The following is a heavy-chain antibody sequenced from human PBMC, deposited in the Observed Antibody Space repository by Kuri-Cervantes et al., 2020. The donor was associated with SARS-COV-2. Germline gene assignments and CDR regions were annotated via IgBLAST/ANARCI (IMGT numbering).Heavy chain of an antibody. Sequence: SETLSLTCTVSGGSISSGSYYWSWIRQPAGKGLEWIGHIYTSGSTNYNPSLKSRVTISIDMSKSHFSLKLSSVTAADTAVYYCARTRANVDTPFVAWGQGTLVTVSS. J-gene: IGHJ5*02. V-gene: IGHV4-61*09. CDR3: ARTRANVDTPFVA. CDR1: GGSISSGSYY. CDR2: IYTSGST. D-gene: IGHD5-18*01.